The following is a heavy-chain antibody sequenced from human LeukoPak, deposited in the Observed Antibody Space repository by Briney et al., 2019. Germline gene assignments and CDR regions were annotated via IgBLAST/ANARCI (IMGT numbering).Heavy chain of an antibody. CDR2: ISAYNGNT. J-gene: IGHJ4*02. Sequence: GESLNISCKGSGYTFTSYGISWVRQAPGQGLEWMGWISAYNGNTNYAQKLQGRVTMTTDTSTSTAYMELRSLRSDDTAVYYCARDGAGEMATVLDYWGQGTLVTVS. CDR3: ARDGAGEMATVLDY. V-gene: IGHV1-18*01. CDR1: GYTFTSYG. D-gene: IGHD5-24*01.